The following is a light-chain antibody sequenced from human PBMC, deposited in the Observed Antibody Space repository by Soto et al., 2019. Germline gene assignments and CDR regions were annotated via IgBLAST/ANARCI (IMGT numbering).Light chain of an antibody. Sequence: DIQMTQSPSTLSASVGDRVTITCRASQSINDWLAWYQQKPGKAPKLLIYKSSSLESGVPSRFSGSGSGTGFTLTISSLQPDDFATYYCQQYNSYSTFGQGTKVEIK. CDR2: KSS. V-gene: IGKV1-5*03. CDR3: QQYNSYST. J-gene: IGKJ1*01. CDR1: QSINDW.